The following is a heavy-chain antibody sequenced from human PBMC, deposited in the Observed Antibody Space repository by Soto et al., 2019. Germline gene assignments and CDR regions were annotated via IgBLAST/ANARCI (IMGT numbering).Heavy chain of an antibody. D-gene: IGHD3-10*01. Sequence: QVQLEQSGAEVKKPGSSVKVSCKASGGTLSDHGVAWLRQAPGQGLEWMGGTIPIFNTAKYAQKFKGRVTVTADKFTNKAYMALSSLRSEDTAFYFCARWVYGSGNYYTGPSAFDIWGQGTMVIVSS. CDR1: GGTLSDHG. J-gene: IGHJ3*02. CDR3: ARWVYGSGNYYTGPSAFDI. V-gene: IGHV1-69*06. CDR2: TIPIFNTA.